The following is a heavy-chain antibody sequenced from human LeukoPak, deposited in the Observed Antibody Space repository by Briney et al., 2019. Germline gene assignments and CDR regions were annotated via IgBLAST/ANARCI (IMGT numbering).Heavy chain of an antibody. CDR2: INPSGGST. CDR1: GYTFTSYY. Sequence: VASVKVSCKASGYTFTSYYMHWVRQAPGQGLEWMGIINPSGGSTSYAQKFQGRVTMTRDMSTSTVYMELSSVTAADTAVYYCARQGIAVAGTKEDYWGQGTLVTVSS. V-gene: IGHV1-46*01. D-gene: IGHD6-19*01. J-gene: IGHJ4*02. CDR3: ARQGIAVAGTKEDY.